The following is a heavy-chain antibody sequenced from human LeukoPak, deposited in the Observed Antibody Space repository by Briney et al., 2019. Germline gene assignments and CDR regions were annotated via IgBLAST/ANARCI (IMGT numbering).Heavy chain of an antibody. CDR2: MSYDGSNK. CDR1: GFTFSDYY. J-gene: IGHJ4*02. V-gene: IGHV3-30*03. CDR3: ARGVPDNSGYYWAVTRADY. Sequence: PGGSLRLSCAASGFTFSDYYMSWVRQAPGKGLEWVAVMSYDGSNKYYADSVKGRFTISRDDSKNTVYLQMNSLRAEDTAVYYCARGVPDNSGYYWAVTRADYWGQGVLVTVSS. D-gene: IGHD3-22*01.